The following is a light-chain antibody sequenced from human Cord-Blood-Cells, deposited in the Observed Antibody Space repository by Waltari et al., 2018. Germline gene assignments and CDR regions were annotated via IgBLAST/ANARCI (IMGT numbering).Light chain of an antibody. Sequence: DIQMTQSPSSLSASVGDRVTITCRASQSISSYLNWYQQKPGKAPKLLIYAASSLQSGGPSRFSGSGSGKDFTLTISSLQPEDFATYYCQQSYSTPDTLGQGTKLEIK. CDR3: QQSYSTPDT. CDR2: AAS. J-gene: IGKJ2*01. V-gene: IGKV1-39*01. CDR1: QSISSY.